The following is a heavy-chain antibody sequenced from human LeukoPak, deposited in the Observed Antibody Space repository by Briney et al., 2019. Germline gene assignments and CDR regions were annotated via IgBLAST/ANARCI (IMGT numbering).Heavy chain of an antibody. J-gene: IGHJ4*02. D-gene: IGHD7-27*01. CDR3: ARGSSGDRVEY. V-gene: IGHV1-69*10. CDR1: GYTFTSYD. Sequence: PGASVKVSCKASGYTFTSYDINWVRQATGQGLEWVGGILPSLSAPKYARSSQGRMTISADRSANTVYMELTNLTFADTAIYYCARGSSGDRVEYWGQGTLVTVSS. CDR2: ILPSLSAP.